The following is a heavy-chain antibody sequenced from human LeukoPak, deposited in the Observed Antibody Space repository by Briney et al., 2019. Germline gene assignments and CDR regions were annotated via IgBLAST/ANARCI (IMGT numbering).Heavy chain of an antibody. J-gene: IGHJ4*02. CDR3: ARNPPAQARWGYYFDY. Sequence: GGSLRLSCAASGFTFSNCWLGWVRQAPGKGLEWVSNINQDGSERYFVDSVRGRFTISRDNAKNSLFLQINSLRAEDTAVYYCARNPPAQARWGYYFDYWGQGTLVTVSS. D-gene: IGHD2-21*01. V-gene: IGHV3-7*01. CDR2: INQDGSER. CDR1: GFTFSNCW.